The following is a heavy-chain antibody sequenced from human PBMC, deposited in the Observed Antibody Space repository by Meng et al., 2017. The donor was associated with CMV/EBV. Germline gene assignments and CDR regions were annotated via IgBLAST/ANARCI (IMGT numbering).Heavy chain of an antibody. CDR3: AKDLLLFGGANAYFDH. CDR2: IRHDGTTK. J-gene: IGHJ4*02. CDR1: GFTFDNYG. D-gene: IGHD3-16*01. Sequence: GESLKISCAASGFTFDNYGMHWVRQTPGKGLEWVAFIRHDGTTKFYGDSVKGRFTISRDNSKNTVYLQMNGLRPEETAIYYCAKDLLLFGGANAYFDHWGQGTLVTVSS. V-gene: IGHV3-30*02.